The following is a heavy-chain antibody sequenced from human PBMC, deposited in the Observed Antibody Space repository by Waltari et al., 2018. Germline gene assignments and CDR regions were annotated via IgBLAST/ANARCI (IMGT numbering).Heavy chain of an antibody. D-gene: IGHD2-2*01. Sequence: PGKGLEFVSIITDSGDDTLYADSVRGRFTISRDNSKNTLYLQTNSLRAEDTAVYYCAKGLGPYCTSDSCTGRILDVWGQGTTVTVS. CDR3: AKGLGPYCTSDSCTGRILDV. J-gene: IGHJ6*02. V-gene: IGHV3-23*01. CDR2: ITDSGDDT.